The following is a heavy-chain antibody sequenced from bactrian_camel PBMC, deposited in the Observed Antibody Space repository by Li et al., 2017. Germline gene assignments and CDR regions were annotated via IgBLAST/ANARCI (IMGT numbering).Heavy chain of an antibody. J-gene: IGHJ4*01. Sequence: VQLVESGGGLVQPGGSLRLSCAASGFTFSTYGMSWVRQAPGKGLGWVSSIRNFAQNTYYSDSVKGRFTISRDNAKNTLYLQMNSLKTEDTAVYYCATGLLADHGLGLGTQVTVS. V-gene: IGHV3S40*01. D-gene: IGHD5*01. CDR1: GFTFSTYG. CDR2: IRNFAQNT.